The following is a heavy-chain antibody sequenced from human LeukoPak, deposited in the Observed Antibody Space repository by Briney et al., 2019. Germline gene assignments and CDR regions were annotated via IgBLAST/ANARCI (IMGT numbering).Heavy chain of an antibody. D-gene: IGHD2-15*01. Sequence: GESLKISCKGSGYSFTSYWIGWVRQMPGKGLEWMGIIYPGDSDTRYSPSFQGQVTISADKSISTAYLQWSSLKASDTAMYCCARLPPGWDCSGGSCYGFDYWGQGTLVTVSS. CDR2: IYPGDSDT. J-gene: IGHJ4*02. CDR1: GYSFTSYW. V-gene: IGHV5-51*01. CDR3: ARLPPGWDCSGGSCYGFDY.